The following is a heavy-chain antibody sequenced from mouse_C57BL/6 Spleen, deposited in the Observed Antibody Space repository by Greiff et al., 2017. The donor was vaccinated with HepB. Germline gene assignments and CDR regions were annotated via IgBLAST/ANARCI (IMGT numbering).Heavy chain of an antibody. D-gene: IGHD1-1*01. CDR2: IWRGGST. CDR1: GFSLTSYG. V-gene: IGHV2-5*01. J-gene: IGHJ1*03. CDR3: AKKGDYGSSPWYFDV. Sequence: VQLVESGPGLVQPSQSLSITCTVSGFSLTSYGVHWVRQSPGKGLEWLGVIWRGGSTDYNAAFMSRLSITKDNSKSQVFFKMNSLQADDTAIYYCAKKGDYGSSPWYFDVWGTGTTVTVSS.